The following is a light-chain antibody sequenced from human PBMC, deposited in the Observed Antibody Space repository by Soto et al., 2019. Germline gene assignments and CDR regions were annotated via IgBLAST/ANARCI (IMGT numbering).Light chain of an antibody. CDR2: ATS. CDR3: QPYGRSGT. CDR1: QSVSRTY. J-gene: IGKJ1*01. V-gene: IGKV3-20*01. Sequence: ENVLTQSPGTLSLSPGERATLSCRASQSVSRTYLAWYQQKPVQAPRLLIYATSSRATGIPDRFSGSGSGTDFTLTISRLEPEDFAVYYCQPYGRSGTFGQGTKVDIK.